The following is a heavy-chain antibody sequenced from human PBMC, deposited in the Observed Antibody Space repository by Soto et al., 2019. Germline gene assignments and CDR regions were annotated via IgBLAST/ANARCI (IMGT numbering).Heavy chain of an antibody. V-gene: IGHV3-23*01. Sequence: LSCAASGFSFGSYALSWVRQAPGKGLEWVSTISGSDGKTFYADSVKGRFSISRDTSQSTLYLQMNSLRADDTAMYYCARWSYLDYWGQGTQVTVSS. D-gene: IGHD3-3*01. J-gene: IGHJ4*02. CDR1: GFSFGSYA. CDR2: ISGSDGKT. CDR3: ARWSYLDY.